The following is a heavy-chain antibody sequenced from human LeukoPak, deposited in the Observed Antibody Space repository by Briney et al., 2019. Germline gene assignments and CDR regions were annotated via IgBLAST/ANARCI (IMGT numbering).Heavy chain of an antibody. CDR2: MNPNSGNT. CDR3: ARVRSSWTGWFDP. CDR1: GYTFTSYD. J-gene: IGHJ5*02. V-gene: IGHV1-8*03. Sequence: ASVKVSCKAYGYTFTSYDINWVRQATGQGLEWMGWMNPNSGNTGYAQKFQGRVTITRNTSISTAYMELSSLRSEDTAVYYCARVRSSWTGWFDPWGQGTLVTVSS. D-gene: IGHD6-13*01.